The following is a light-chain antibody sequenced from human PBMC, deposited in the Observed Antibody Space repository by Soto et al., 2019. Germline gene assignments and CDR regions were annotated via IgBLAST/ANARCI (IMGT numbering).Light chain of an antibody. V-gene: IGLV2-14*01. Sequence: QSVLTQPASVSGSPGQSITISCTGTRSDVGGYNFVSWYQQLPGKAPKLMIYEVRNRPSGVSNRFSGSKSGNTASLTISGLQAEDVADYYCSSYTSSSTLEVFGTGTKLTVL. CDR3: SSYTSSSTLEV. J-gene: IGLJ1*01. CDR1: RSDVGGYNF. CDR2: EVR.